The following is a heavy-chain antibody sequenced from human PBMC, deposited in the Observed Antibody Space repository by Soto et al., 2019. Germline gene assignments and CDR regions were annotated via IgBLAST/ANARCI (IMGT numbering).Heavy chain of an antibody. CDR3: ARDVRGNGDPTYYFDY. D-gene: IGHD4-17*01. V-gene: IGHV1-18*04. CDR1: GYTFTSYG. Sequence: QVQLVQSGAEVKKPGASVKVSCKASGYTFTSYGISWVRQAPGQGLEWMGWISAYNGNTNYAQKLQGRVTMTTDTSTSTAYMELRSLRSDDTAVYDWARDVRGNGDPTYYFDYGGQGTLVTVSS. J-gene: IGHJ4*02. CDR2: ISAYNGNT.